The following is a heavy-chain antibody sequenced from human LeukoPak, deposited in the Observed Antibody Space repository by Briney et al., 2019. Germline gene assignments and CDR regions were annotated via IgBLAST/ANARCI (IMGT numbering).Heavy chain of an antibody. Sequence: GESLKISCKGSGYSFTSYLIGWVRQMPGKGLELMGIIYPDDSDTRYSLSFQGKVTISADKSINTASLQWSSLRASDTAMYYCARGGQQLVSFDYWGQGTLVTVSS. CDR1: GYSFTSYL. V-gene: IGHV5-51*01. CDR3: ARGGQQLVSFDY. J-gene: IGHJ4*02. D-gene: IGHD6-13*01. CDR2: IYPDDSDT.